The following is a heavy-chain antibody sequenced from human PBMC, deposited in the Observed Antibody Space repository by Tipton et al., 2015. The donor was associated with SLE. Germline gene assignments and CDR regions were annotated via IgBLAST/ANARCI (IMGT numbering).Heavy chain of an antibody. CDR2: IGYTGTT. CDR1: GDSITRGSHY. CDR3: ARHSYEHRVVTGACDY. J-gene: IGHJ4*02. Sequence: TLSLTCTVSGDSITRGSHYWSWIRQPAGKGLEWIASIGYTGTTYYNPSLRSRLTISVDTSKNQFSLKLSSVTAADTAMYYCARHSYEHRVVTGACDYWGQGLLVTVSS. V-gene: IGHV4-39*01. D-gene: IGHD2-21*02.